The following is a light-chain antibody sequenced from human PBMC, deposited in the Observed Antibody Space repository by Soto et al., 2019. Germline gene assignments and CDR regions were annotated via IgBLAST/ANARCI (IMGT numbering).Light chain of an antibody. V-gene: IGLV4-69*01. J-gene: IGLJ7*01. Sequence: QSVLTQSPSASASLGASVKLTCTLSSGHSNYAIAWHQQQPETGPRYLMKVNSGGSHIKGDGIPDRFSGSSSGAERYLFISSLQSEDEADDYCQTWGTGRASVVFGGGTQLTL. CDR2: VNSGGSH. CDR3: QTWGTGRASVV. CDR1: SGHSNYA.